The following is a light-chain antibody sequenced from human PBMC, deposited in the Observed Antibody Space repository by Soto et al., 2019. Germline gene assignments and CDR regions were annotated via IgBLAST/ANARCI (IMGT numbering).Light chain of an antibody. CDR2: EVS. V-gene: IGLV2-8*01. CDR3: SSYAGSNNLGV. CDR1: SSDVGGYNY. Sequence: QSVLTQPPSASGSPGQSVTISCTGTSSDVGGYNYVSWYQQHPGKAPKLMIYEVSKRPSGVTDRFSGSKSGNTASLTVSGLQAADEADYYCSSYAGSNNLGVFGGGTKLTVL. J-gene: IGLJ2*01.